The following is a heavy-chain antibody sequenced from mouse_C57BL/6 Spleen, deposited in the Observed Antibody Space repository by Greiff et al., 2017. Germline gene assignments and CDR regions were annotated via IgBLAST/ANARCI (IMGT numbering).Heavy chain of an antibody. Sequence: DVQLQESGGGLVKPGGSLKLSCAASGFTFSDYGMHWVRQAPETGLEWVAYISSGSSTIYYAAPVKVRFTISRDNPNNTLFLQMTRLRAEDTAMYDCARIGYYVGALDYGGQGTSGTVSS. CDR2: ISSGSSTI. J-gene: IGHJ4*01. V-gene: IGHV5-17*01. CDR3: ARIGYYVGALDY. D-gene: IGHD2-3*01. CDR1: GFTFSDYG.